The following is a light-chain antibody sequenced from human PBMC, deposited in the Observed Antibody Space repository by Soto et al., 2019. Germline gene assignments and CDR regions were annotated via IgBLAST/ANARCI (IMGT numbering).Light chain of an antibody. V-gene: IGKV3-20*01. CDR3: QQHGTT. Sequence: EIVMTQSPATLSVSPGGRATLSCRASQSISDTLAWYQQKPGQAPRLLIYAATRRATGIPDRFSGSGSGTDFTLTISRLEPEDFAVYYCQQHGTTFGQGTKVDIK. CDR1: QSISDT. CDR2: AAT. J-gene: IGKJ1*01.